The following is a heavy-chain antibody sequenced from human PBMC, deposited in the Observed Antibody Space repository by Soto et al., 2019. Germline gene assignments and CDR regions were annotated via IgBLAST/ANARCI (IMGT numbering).Heavy chain of an antibody. CDR1: GFTFSNAW. J-gene: IGHJ4*02. V-gene: IGHV3-15*01. D-gene: IGHD5-18*01. CDR2: IKSKTDGGTT. CDR3: TTESEGSYGPTTFDC. Sequence: RHSCAASGFTFSNAWMSWVRQAPGKGLEWVGRIKSKTDGGTTDYAAPVKGRFTISRDDSKNTLYLQMNSLKTGDTAVYYCTTESEGSYGPTTFDCWGQGTLVTVSS.